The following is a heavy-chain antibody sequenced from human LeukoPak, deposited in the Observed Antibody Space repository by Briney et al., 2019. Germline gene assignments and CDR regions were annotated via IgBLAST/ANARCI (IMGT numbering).Heavy chain of an antibody. CDR2: ISWNSGSI. J-gene: IGHJ3*02. Sequence: GRSLRLSCAASGFTFDDYAMHWVRQAPGKGLEWVSGISWNSGSINYADSVKGRFTISRDNARNSLFLQMNSLRAEDTALYYCAKDWAGSGVFYIWGQGTMVTVSS. V-gene: IGHV3-9*01. D-gene: IGHD2-15*01. CDR3: AKDWAGSGVFYI. CDR1: GFTFDDYA.